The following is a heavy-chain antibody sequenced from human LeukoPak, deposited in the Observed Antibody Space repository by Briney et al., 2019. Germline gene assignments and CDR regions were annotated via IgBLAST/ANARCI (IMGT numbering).Heavy chain of an antibody. J-gene: IGHJ4*02. Sequence: ASVKVSCKASGYTFTSYDINWVRQATGQGLEWMGWMNPNSGNTGYAQKFQGRVTMTRNTSISTAYMELSSLRSDDTAVYYCARDPFYSNYYYWGQGTLVTVSS. CDR3: ARDPFYSNYYY. V-gene: IGHV1-8*01. CDR2: MNPNSGNT. CDR1: GYTFTSYD. D-gene: IGHD4-11*01.